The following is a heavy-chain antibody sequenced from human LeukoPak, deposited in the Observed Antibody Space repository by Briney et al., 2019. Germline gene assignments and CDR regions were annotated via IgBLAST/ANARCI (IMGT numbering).Heavy chain of an antibody. Sequence: GGSLRLSCAASGFSFSSFAMTWVRQAPGKGLEWVSSITGGHYPTYNTDSVKGRFTISRDNSKNTLYLQMNSLRADDTAVYYCTKDPNGDYVGAFDPWGQGTLVTVSS. J-gene: IGHJ5*02. CDR1: GFSFSSFA. CDR2: ITGGHYPT. D-gene: IGHD4-17*01. CDR3: TKDPNGDYVGAFDP. V-gene: IGHV3-23*01.